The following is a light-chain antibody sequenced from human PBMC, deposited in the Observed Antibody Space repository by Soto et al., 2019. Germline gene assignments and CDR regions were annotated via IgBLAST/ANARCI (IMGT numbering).Light chain of an antibody. CDR3: QQHINWPLT. V-gene: IGKV3D-20*02. CDR2: GAF. CDR1: QSIRSSY. Sequence: EIVLAQSPGTLSLSPGERATLSCRASQSIRSSYLAWYQQKPGQAPRLLIYGAFSRAAAIPDRFSGTESGTDFTLTISRLEPEDYALYYCQQHINWPLTFGGGTKVEIK. J-gene: IGKJ4*01.